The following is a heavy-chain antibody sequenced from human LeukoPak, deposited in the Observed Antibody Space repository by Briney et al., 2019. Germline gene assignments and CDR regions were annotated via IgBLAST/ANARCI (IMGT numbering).Heavy chain of an antibody. CDR3: AHRHHSGYDEGFDY. J-gene: IGHJ4*02. D-gene: IGHD5-12*01. Sequence: SGPTLVNPTQTLTLTCTFSGFSLTTIGVGVGWIRQPPGKALEWLALIYWDDDKRYSPSLKSRLTITKDTSKNQVVLTMTNMDPVDTATYYCAHRHHSGYDEGFDYWGQGTLVTVSS. CDR2: IYWDDDK. V-gene: IGHV2-5*02. CDR1: GFSLTTIGVG.